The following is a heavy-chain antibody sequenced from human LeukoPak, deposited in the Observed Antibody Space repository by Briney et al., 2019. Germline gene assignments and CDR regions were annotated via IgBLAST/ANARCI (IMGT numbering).Heavy chain of an antibody. CDR3: ARELPQRYSYGFPPREYYFDY. CDR1: GGSFSGYY. D-gene: IGHD5-18*01. V-gene: IGHV4-34*01. CDR2: INHSGST. Sequence: SETLSLTCAVYGGSFSGYYWSWIRQPPGKGPEWIGEINHSGSTNYNPSLKSRVTISVDTSKNQFSLKLSSVTAADTAVYYCARELPQRYSYGFPPREYYFDYWGQGTLVTVSS. J-gene: IGHJ4*02.